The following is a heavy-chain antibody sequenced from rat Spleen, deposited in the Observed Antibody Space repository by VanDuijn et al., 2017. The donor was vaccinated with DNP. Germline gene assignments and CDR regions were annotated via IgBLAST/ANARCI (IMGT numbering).Heavy chain of an antibody. CDR2: IRYDGGST. CDR3: ARHGYAYYFDY. Sequence: EVQLVESGGDLVQSGRSLKLLCAASGFTFSDYYKAWIRQAPTTGLEWVAYIRYDGGSTKYGDSVKGRFTISRDNAKNTLYLQMDSLRSEDTATYYCARHGYAYYFDYWGQGVMVTVSS. CDR1: GFTFSDYY. D-gene: IGHD1-12*01. V-gene: IGHV5-22*01. J-gene: IGHJ2*01.